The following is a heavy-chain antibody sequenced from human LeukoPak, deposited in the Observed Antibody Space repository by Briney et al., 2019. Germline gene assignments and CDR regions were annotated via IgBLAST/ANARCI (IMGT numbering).Heavy chain of an antibody. CDR2: INHSGST. Sequence: LETLSLTCAVYGGSLSGYYWSWIRQPPGKGLEWIGEINHSGSTNYNPSLKSRVTISVDTSKNQFSLKLSSVTAADTAVYYCARASSTALRAFDIWGQGTMVTVSS. CDR1: GGSLSGYY. D-gene: IGHD2-2*01. J-gene: IGHJ3*02. V-gene: IGHV4-34*01. CDR3: ARASSTALRAFDI.